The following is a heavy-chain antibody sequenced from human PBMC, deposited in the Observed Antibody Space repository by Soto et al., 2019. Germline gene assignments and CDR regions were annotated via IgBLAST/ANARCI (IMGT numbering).Heavy chain of an antibody. J-gene: IGHJ4*02. D-gene: IGHD3-10*01. V-gene: IGHV4-59*01. CDR1: GGSISSYY. CDR3: ARLVYYGSGNDKFDS. Sequence: PSETLSLTCTVSGGSISSYYWTWIRQPPGKGLEWIGYIYYSGSTNYNPSLKSRVTISVDTSKNQFSLKLRSVTAADTAVYYCARLVYYGSGNDKFDSWGQGTLGTVYS. CDR2: IYYSGST.